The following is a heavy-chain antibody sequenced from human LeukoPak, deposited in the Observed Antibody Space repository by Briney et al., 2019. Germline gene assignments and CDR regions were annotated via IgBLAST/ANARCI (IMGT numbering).Heavy chain of an antibody. D-gene: IGHD3-3*01. CDR3: ARDGAQSITIFGGEYYYYYYMDV. V-gene: IGHV4-59*12. J-gene: IGHJ6*03. CDR2: IYYSGST. Sequence: SETLSLTCTVSGGSISSYYWSWIRQPPGKGLEWIGYIYYSGSTNYNPSLKSRVTMSVDTSKNQFSLKLSSVTAADTAVYYCARDGAQSITIFGGEYYYYYYMDVWGEGTTVTVSS. CDR1: GGSISSYY.